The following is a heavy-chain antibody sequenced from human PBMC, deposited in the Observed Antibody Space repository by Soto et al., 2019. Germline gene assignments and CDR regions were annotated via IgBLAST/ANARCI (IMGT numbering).Heavy chain of an antibody. CDR3: AREVVAAKSSGMDC. V-gene: IGHV4-59*01. Sequence: SETLSLTCTVSGGSISSYYWSWIRQPPGKGLEWIGYIYYSGSTNYNPSLKSRVTISVDTSKNQFSLKLSSVTAADTAVYYCAREVVAAKSSGMDCWGQGTTVTVAS. CDR1: GGSISSYY. D-gene: IGHD2-15*01. J-gene: IGHJ6*02. CDR2: IYYSGST.